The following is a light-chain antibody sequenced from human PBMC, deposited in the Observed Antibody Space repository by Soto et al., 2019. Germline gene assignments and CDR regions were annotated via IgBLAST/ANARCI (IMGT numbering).Light chain of an antibody. Sequence: QSVLTQPPSVSGAPGQRVTISCTGSSSSIGAGYDVNWYQQYPGTAPKLLIYGNSNRPSGVPDRFSGSKSGTSASLAITGLQAEDEADYYCQSYDSSLSAWVFGGGTKVTVL. V-gene: IGLV1-40*01. J-gene: IGLJ3*02. CDR2: GNS. CDR3: QSYDSSLSAWV. CDR1: SSSIGAGYD.